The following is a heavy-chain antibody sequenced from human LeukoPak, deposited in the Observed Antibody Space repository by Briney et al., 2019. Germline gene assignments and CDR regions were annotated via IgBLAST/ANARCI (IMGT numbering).Heavy chain of an antibody. D-gene: IGHD3-10*01. V-gene: IGHV1-3*01. CDR2: INAGNGNT. CDR1: GYTFTSYA. J-gene: IGHJ4*02. CDR3: ARDRPFWGVTIDCDY. Sequence: GASVKVSCKASGYTFTSYAMHWVRQAPGQRLEWMGWINAGNGNTKYSQKFQGRVTITRDTSASTAYMELSSLRSEDTAVYYCARDRPFWGVTIDCDYRGQGTLVTVSS.